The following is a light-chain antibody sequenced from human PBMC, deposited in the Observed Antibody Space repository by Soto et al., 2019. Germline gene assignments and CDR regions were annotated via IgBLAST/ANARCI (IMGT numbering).Light chain of an antibody. CDR2: GAS. V-gene: IGKV3-20*01. CDR1: QSVSSSY. CDR3: QQYGSSPRT. J-gene: IGKJ4*01. Sequence: EIVLTQSPVTLCLSPGERATLSCRASQSVSSSYLAWYQQKPGQAPRLLIYGASSRATGIPDRFSGSGSGTDFTLTISRLEPEDFAVYYCQQYGSSPRTFGGGTKE.